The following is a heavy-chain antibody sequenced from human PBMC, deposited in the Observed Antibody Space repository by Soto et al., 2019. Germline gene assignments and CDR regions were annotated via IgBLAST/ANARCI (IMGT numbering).Heavy chain of an antibody. V-gene: IGHV4-4*02. Sequence: PSETLSLTCAVSGGSISSSNWWSWVRQPPGKGLEWIGEIYHSGSTNYNPSLKSRVTISVDKSKNQFSLKLSSVTAADTAVYYCTKANRYCSGANCFTFDYWGLGTLVTVSS. D-gene: IGHD2-15*01. J-gene: IGHJ4*02. CDR2: IYHSGST. CDR1: GGSISSSNW. CDR3: TKANRYCSGANCFTFDY.